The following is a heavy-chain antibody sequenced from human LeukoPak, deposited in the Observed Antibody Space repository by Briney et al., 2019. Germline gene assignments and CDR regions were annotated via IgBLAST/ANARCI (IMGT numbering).Heavy chain of an antibody. Sequence: SQTLSLTCTVSGGSLSSGDYYRSWIRPPPGKGLEWIGYIYYSGSTYYNPSLKSRVTISVDTSKNQFSLKLSSVTAADTAVYYCARGYYCGGDCFDYWGQGTLVTVSS. D-gene: IGHD2-21*01. CDR1: GGSLSSGDYY. V-gene: IGHV4-30-4*01. J-gene: IGHJ4*02. CDR3: ARGYYCGGDCFDY. CDR2: IYYSGST.